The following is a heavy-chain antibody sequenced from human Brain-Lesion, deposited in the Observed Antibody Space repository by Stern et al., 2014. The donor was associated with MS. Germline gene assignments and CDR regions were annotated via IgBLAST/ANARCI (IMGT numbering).Heavy chain of an antibody. CDR1: GFTFDDFA. J-gene: IGHJ4*02. CDR2: INWNSGSL. D-gene: IGHD3-22*01. Sequence: VQLVQSGGGLVQPGRSLTLSCAASGFTFDDFAMHWVRQAPGKGLEWVSGINWNSGSLAYADSVKGRFSISRDSAKNSLFLQMNSLRPEDTALYYCTKDSGYFSGLFDSWGQGTLVTVSS. CDR3: TKDSGYFSGLFDS. V-gene: IGHV3-9*01.